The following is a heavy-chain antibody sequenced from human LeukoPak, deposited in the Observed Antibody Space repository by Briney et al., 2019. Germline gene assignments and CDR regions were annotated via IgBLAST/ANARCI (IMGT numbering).Heavy chain of an antibody. J-gene: IGHJ4*02. V-gene: IGHV3-48*04. CDR3: ARKPPYV. Sequence: GGSLRLSRAASGFTFSSYSMNWVRQAPGKGLEWVSHITASGTAMFYADSVKGRFTISRDNAKNSLYLQMNSLRAEDTAVYYCARKPPYVWGQGTLVTVSS. CDR1: GFTFSSYS. CDR2: ITASGTAM. D-gene: IGHD2-8*01.